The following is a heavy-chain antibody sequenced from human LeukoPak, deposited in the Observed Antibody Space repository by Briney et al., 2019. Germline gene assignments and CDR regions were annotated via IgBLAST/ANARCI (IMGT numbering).Heavy chain of an antibody. D-gene: IGHD2-2*01. Sequence: PGGSLRLSCAASGFTFSDYYMIWIRQAPGKGLEWVSYISSSGTTIYYADSVKGRFAISRDNAKNSLYLQMNSLRADDTAVYYCARDCPIGYCSSTNEYGMDVWGQGTTVTVSS. CDR1: GFTFSDYY. J-gene: IGHJ6*02. CDR2: ISSSGTTI. CDR3: ARDCPIGYCSSTNEYGMDV. V-gene: IGHV3-11*01.